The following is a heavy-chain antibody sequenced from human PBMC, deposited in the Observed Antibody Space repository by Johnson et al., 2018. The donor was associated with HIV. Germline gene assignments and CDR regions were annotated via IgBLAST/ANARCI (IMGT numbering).Heavy chain of an antibody. D-gene: IGHD1/OR15-1a*01. Sequence: VQLVESGGVVVQPGGSLRLSCAASGFTFDDYAMHWVRQAPGKGLEWVSLISWDGGSTYYGDSVKGRFTISRDNSKNSLYLQMNSLRAEDTAVYFCAKAKYTGTYLDTFDIWGQGTVVTVSS. J-gene: IGHJ3*02. V-gene: IGHV3-43D*03. CDR3: AKAKYTGTYLDTFDI. CDR2: ISWDGGST. CDR1: GFTFDDYA.